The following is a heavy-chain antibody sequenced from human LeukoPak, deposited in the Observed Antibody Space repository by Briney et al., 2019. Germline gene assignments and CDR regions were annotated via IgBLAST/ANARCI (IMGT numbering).Heavy chain of an antibody. CDR3: ARKGYSSSWYSSEWENWFDP. D-gene: IGHD6-13*01. CDR2: IYSGGST. V-gene: IGHV3-53*01. J-gene: IGHJ5*02. CDR1: GFTVSSNY. Sequence: GGSLRLSCAASGFTVSSNYMSWVRQAPGKGLEWVSVIYSGGSTYYADSVKGRFTISRDNSKNTLYLQMNSLRAEDTAVYYCARKGYSSSWYSSEWENWFDPWGQGTLVTVSS.